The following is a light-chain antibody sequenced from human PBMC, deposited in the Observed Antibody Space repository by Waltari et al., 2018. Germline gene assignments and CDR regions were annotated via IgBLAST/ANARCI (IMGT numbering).Light chain of an antibody. J-gene: IGKJ2*02. Sequence: DIVMTQSPDSLAVSLGERATINCKSSQSVLYSPNNKNYLAWFQQKPGQPPKLLIYWASTQESGVPDRFSGSGSVTDFTLTISSLQAEDVAIYYCQQYATTPRTFGQGTKLEIK. V-gene: IGKV4-1*01. CDR1: QSVLYSPNNKNY. CDR2: WAS. CDR3: QQYATTPRT.